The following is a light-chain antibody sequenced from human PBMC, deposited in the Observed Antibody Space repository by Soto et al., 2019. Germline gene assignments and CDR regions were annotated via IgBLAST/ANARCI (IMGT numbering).Light chain of an antibody. CDR1: QSLNSY. Sequence: EIVLTQSPATLSLSPGERATLSCRASQSLNSYLAWFQQKPGQAPRLLIYDASNRATGVPARFSGSGSGTDFPFTISRLEPADFAFYYCQQRRDWPLTFGGGTKVEIK. J-gene: IGKJ4*01. V-gene: IGKV3-11*01. CDR2: DAS. CDR3: QQRRDWPLT.